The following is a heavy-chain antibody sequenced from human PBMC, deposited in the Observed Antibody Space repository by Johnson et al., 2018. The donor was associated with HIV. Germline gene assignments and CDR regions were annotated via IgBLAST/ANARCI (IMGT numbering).Heavy chain of an antibody. V-gene: IGHV3-30*04. D-gene: IGHD2-15*01. CDR1: GFNFSSYA. CDR2: ISYDGSKK. Sequence: QVQLMESGGGVVQPGRSLRLSCEASGFNFSSYAMHWVRQAPGKGLEWVAVISYDGSKKYYAESVKGRFTISRDNSKDTLYLQMNSLRAEDTAVYYCARDQGDIVGVVAAELWAFDIWGQGTMVTVSS. CDR3: ARDQGDIVGVVAAELWAFDI. J-gene: IGHJ3*02.